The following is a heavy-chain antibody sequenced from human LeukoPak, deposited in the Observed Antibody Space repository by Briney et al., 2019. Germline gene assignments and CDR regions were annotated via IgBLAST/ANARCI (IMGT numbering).Heavy chain of an antibody. V-gene: IGHV1-24*01. D-gene: IGHD3-3*01. J-gene: IGHJ3*02. CDR1: GYTLTELS. CDR2: FDPEDGET. CDR3: ATEYDFWSGPVGFDI. Sequence: GGSVKVFCKVSGYTLTELSMHWGRQAPGKGGEGGGGFDPEDGETIYAQKFQGRVTMTEDTSTDTAYMELSSLRSEDTAVYYCATEYDFWSGPVGFDIWGQGTMVTVSS.